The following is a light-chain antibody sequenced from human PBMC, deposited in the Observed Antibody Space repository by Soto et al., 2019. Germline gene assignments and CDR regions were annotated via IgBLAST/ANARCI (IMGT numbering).Light chain of an antibody. V-gene: IGKV1-33*01. J-gene: IGKJ3*01. Sequence: DLRLTQSPSSLSAPIGDRVTITCRASDDIGTFLNWYQQKAGKAPKLLIYDSSNLEGGVPSRFSGTGHGTDFTLTITSLQPEDIATYYCQHYGNIPIFIFGPGTKV. CDR1: DDIGTF. CDR2: DSS. CDR3: QHYGNIPIFI.